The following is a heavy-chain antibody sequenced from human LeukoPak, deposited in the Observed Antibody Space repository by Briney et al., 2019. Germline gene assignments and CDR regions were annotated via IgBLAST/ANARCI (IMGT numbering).Heavy chain of an antibody. Sequence: ASVKVSCKTSGYTFSDYYIHWIRQAPGQGLEWVGWINPNSGDTDYAQKFQGRVTVTRDTSISTAYMELGRLRSDDTAVYYCARVSHRYCSGGSCYHPFDYWGQGTLVTVSS. D-gene: IGHD2-15*01. CDR3: ARVSHRYCSGGSCYHPFDY. V-gene: IGHV1-2*02. CDR1: GYTFSDYY. CDR2: INPNSGDT. J-gene: IGHJ4*02.